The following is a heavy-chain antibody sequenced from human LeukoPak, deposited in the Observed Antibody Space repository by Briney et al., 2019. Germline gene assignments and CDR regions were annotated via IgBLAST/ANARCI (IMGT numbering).Heavy chain of an antibody. D-gene: IGHD1-14*01. V-gene: IGHV4-4*09. Sequence: SETLSLTCTVSGGSISSFYWSWIRQSPVKGLEWIGYIFPSGSAFYNPSLESRVTISQDTSENQFSLRLSSVTAADTAVYYCARRNHYFYYMDVWGKGTTVTVSS. CDR2: IFPSGSA. CDR1: GGSISSFY. CDR3: ARRNHYFYYMDV. J-gene: IGHJ6*03.